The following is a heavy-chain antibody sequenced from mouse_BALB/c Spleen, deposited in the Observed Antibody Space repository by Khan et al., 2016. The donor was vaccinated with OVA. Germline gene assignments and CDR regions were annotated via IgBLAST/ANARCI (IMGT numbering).Heavy chain of an antibody. D-gene: IGHD2-1*01. CDR3: AREDGNYGAFAY. J-gene: IGHJ3*01. CDR1: GYTFTDYA. V-gene: IGHV1S137*01. CDR2: ISTYSGNS. Sequence: VQLQESGPELVRPGVSVKISCKGSGYTFTDYAMHWVKQSHAKSLEWIGIISTYSGNSKYNQRFKDKATMTVGKSSSTAYMELARLTSEDSAIYYCAREDGNYGAFAYWGQVTLVTVSS.